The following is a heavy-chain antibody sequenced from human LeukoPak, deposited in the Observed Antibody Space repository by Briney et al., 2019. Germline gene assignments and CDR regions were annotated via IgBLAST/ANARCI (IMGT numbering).Heavy chain of an antibody. CDR2: MNPNSGNT. D-gene: IGHD6-19*01. Sequence: ASVKVSCKASGYTFINNDIHWVRQATGQGLEWMGWMNPNSGNTGYAQKLQGRVTMTRNTSLSTACMELSSLRSEDTAVYYCARIAYNSGWDGDWFDPWGQGTLVTVSS. J-gene: IGHJ5*02. CDR1: GYTFINND. V-gene: IGHV1-8*01. CDR3: ARIAYNSGWDGDWFDP.